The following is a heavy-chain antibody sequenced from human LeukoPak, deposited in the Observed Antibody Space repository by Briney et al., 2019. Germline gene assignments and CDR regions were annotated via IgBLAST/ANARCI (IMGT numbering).Heavy chain of an antibody. CDR2: ISSRSDYI. D-gene: IGHD6-13*01. CDR1: GFNFSLYG. J-gene: IGHJ3*02. CDR3: ARVPPWGAAADAFDI. V-gene: IGHV3-21*01. Sequence: GGSLRLSCGASGFNFSLYGLSWVRQAPGKGLEWVSSISSRSDYIYYADSLKGRFTISRDNAKNSLYLQMNSLRAEDTAVYYCARVPPWGAAADAFDIWGQGTMVTVSS.